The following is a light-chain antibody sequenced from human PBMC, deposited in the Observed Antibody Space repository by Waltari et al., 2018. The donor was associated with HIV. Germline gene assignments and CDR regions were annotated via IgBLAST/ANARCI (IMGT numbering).Light chain of an antibody. Sequence: QLVLTQSPSASASLGASVKLTCTLSSGHSSYAIAWHQKQAEKGPRYLMKVNSDGSHNKGDGIPDRFSGSSSGAERYLTISSLQSEDEADYYCQTWATGIQVVGGGTKLTVL. CDR2: VNSDGSH. CDR3: QTWATGIQV. CDR1: SGHSSYA. V-gene: IGLV4-69*01. J-gene: IGLJ3*02.